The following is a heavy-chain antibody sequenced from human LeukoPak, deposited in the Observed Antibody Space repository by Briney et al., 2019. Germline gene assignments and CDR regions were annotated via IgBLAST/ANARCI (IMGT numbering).Heavy chain of an antibody. Sequence: SETLSLTCTVSGGSISSYYWSWIRQPPGKGLEWIGYIYYSGSTNYNPSLKSRVTISVDTSKNQFSLKLSSVTAADTAVYYCARDISLGSSSWYKGGGAFDIWGQGTMVTVSS. CDR2: IYYSGST. D-gene: IGHD6-13*01. CDR3: ARDISLGSSSWYKGGGAFDI. J-gene: IGHJ3*02. V-gene: IGHV4-59*01. CDR1: GGSISSYY.